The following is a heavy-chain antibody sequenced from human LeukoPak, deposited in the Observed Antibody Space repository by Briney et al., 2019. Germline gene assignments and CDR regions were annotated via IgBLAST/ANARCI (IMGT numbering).Heavy chain of an antibody. Sequence: GGSLRLSCAASGFTFDDYGMSWVRHAPGKGLEWVSGINWNGGSTGYADSVKGRFTISRDNAKNSLYLQMNSLRAEDTALYYCARDLYYYDSSGSYFDYWGQGTLVTVSS. CDR3: ARDLYYYDSSGSYFDY. CDR2: INWNGGST. V-gene: IGHV3-20*04. D-gene: IGHD3-22*01. CDR1: GFTFDDYG. J-gene: IGHJ4*02.